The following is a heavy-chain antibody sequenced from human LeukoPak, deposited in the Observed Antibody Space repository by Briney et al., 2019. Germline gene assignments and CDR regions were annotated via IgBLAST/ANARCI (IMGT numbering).Heavy chain of an antibody. CDR3: TRDEDFYSSSSDY. CDR1: GFTFSSYW. CDR2: IKEDGSDR. Sequence: GGSLRLSCAASGFTFSSYWMSWVRQAPGKGLEWVANIKEDGSDRKYVDSVKGRFTISRDNTKNSLYLQMNSLRAEDTAVYYCTRDEDFYSSSSDYWGQGTLVTVSS. J-gene: IGHJ4*02. V-gene: IGHV3-7*01. D-gene: IGHD6-6*01.